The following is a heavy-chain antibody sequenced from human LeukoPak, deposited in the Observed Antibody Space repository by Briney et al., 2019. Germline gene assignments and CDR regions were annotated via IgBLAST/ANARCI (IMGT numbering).Heavy chain of an antibody. V-gene: IGHV3-33*01. CDR3: ARDSVVVTLSGWFDP. CDR1: GFTFSSYG. CDR2: IWYDGSNK. D-gene: IGHD2-21*02. J-gene: IGHJ5*02. Sequence: GGSLRLSCAASGFTFSSYGMHWVRQAPGKGLEWVAVIWYDGSNKYYADSVKGRFTISRDNSKNTLYLQMNSLRAEDTAVYYCARDSVVVTLSGWFDPWGQGTLVTVSS.